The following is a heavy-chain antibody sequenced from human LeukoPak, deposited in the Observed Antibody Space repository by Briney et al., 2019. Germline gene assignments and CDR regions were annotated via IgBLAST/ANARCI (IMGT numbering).Heavy chain of an antibody. CDR3: ARVPDIVVVPAESPFDY. J-gene: IGHJ4*02. V-gene: IGHV3-7*01. D-gene: IGHD2-2*01. Sequence: GGSLRLSCAASGFTFSSYWMSWVRQAPGKGLEWVANLKQDGTEKYYLDSVKGRFTISRDNAKNSLYLQMNSLRAEDTAVYYCARVPDIVVVPAESPFDYWGQGTLVTVSS. CDR1: GFTFSSYW. CDR2: LKQDGTEK.